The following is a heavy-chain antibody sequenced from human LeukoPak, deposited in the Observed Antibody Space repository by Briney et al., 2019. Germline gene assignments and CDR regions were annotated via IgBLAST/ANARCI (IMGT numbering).Heavy chain of an antibody. D-gene: IGHD3-22*01. J-gene: IGHJ4*02. CDR1: GFTFCSYG. CDR2: ISYDGSNK. Sequence: PGGSLRLSCAASGFTFCSYGMHWVRQAPGKGLEWVAVISYDGSNKYYADSVKGRFTISRDNSKNTLYLQMNRLRAEDTAVYYCAKGIRGYYDSSGQPWGQGTLVTVSS. CDR3: AKGIRGYYDSSGQP. V-gene: IGHV3-30*18.